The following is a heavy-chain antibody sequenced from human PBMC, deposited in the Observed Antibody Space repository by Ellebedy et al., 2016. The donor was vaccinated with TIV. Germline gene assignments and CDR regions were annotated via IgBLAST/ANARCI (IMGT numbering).Heavy chain of an antibody. Sequence: GESLKISCAASRFTFSDHYMDWVRQAPGKGLEWVGFIRSKAYGGTTEYAASVKGRFTISRDDSKNSLYLQMNSLKTEDTAVYYCVRTRGGGYSYYYGMDVWGQGTTATVS. CDR1: RFTFSDHY. CDR2: IRSKAYGGTT. J-gene: IGHJ6*02. CDR3: VRTRGGGYSYYYGMDV. D-gene: IGHD3-22*01. V-gene: IGHV3-72*01.